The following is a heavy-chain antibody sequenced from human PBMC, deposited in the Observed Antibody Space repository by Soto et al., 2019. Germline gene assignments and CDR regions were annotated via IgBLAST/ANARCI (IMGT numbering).Heavy chain of an antibody. CDR2: IYYSGST. CDR3: ARHVAAGYFDR. CDR1: GGSISSDY. J-gene: IGHJ4*02. Sequence: PSETLSLTCTVSGGSISSDYWSWIRQPPGKGLEWIGYIYYSGSTNYNPSLKSRVTVSVDTSNNQFSLDLSSVTAADTALYFCARHVAAGYFDRWGQGPPVTVXS. V-gene: IGHV4-59*08. D-gene: IGHD6-25*01.